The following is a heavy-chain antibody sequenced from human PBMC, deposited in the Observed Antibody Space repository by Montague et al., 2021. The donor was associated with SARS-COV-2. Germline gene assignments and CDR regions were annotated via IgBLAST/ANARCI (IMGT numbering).Heavy chain of an antibody. CDR3: AGGTKRVFTYDDDSIGYASDY. CDR1: GGSFSGYY. CDR2: INHSGST. Sequence: SETLSLTCAVYGGSFSGYYWSWIRQPPGKGLEWIGEINHSGSTKYNPSLKSRVTISVDTSKNQFSLKLSSVTAADTAVYYCAGGTKRVFTYDDDSIGYASDYWGQGTLVTVSS. V-gene: IGHV4-34*01. J-gene: IGHJ4*02. D-gene: IGHD3-22*01.